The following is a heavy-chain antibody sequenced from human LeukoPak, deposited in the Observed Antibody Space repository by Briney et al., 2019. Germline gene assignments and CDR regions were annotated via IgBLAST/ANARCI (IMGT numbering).Heavy chain of an antibody. CDR1: GLTVGNNY. Sequence: PGGSLGLSCTASGLTVGNNYMNWVRQTPGKGLEWVSLIYSDGSTHYSDSVKGRFTISRDSSKNTLYLQMNSLRAEDTAIYYCARDTPGIAASVNGGWGQGTLVTVSS. CDR3: ARDTPGIAASVNGG. D-gene: IGHD6-13*01. J-gene: IGHJ4*02. V-gene: IGHV3-53*01. CDR2: IYSDGST.